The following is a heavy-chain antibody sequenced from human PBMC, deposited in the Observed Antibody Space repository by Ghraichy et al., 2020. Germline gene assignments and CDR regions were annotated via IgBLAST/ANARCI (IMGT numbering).Heavy chain of an antibody. CDR1: GFSFNKAW. CDR2: IKSRSDGGPT. CDR3: ARDVRKNYYLLYTVDV. J-gene: IGHJ6*02. V-gene: IGHV3-15*01. Sequence: GGSLRLSCAGSGFSFNKAWMTWVRQGPGKGLEWVGRIKSRSDGGPTDYAATVKGRFTITRDDSKNTVYLQMNSLKTEDTAVYYCARDVRKNYYLLYTVDVWGQGTTVTVSS. D-gene: IGHD1-26*01.